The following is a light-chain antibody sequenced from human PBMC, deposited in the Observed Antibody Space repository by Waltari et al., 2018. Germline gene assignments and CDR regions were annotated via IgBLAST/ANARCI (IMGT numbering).Light chain of an antibody. CDR3: QQRSDWPLT. CDR1: QSVSTY. Sequence: EIVLTQSPATLSLSPGERATLSCRASQSVSTYLAWYQQKPGQAPRVLIYDASNRATGIPARFSGSGSGTDFTLTISSLESEDFAVYYCQQRSDWPLTFGEGPSWRSN. J-gene: IGKJ4*01. CDR2: DAS. V-gene: IGKV3-11*01.